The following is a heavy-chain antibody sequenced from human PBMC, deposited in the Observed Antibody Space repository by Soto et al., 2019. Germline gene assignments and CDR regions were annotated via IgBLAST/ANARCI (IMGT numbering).Heavy chain of an antibody. CDR3: ARAPLWSTNWFDP. D-gene: IGHD3-10*01. CDR1: GFTFSSYA. J-gene: IGHJ5*02. CDR2: ISYDGSNK. Sequence: GGSLRLSCAASGFTFSSYAMHWVRQAPGKGLEWVAVISYDGSNKYYADSVKGRFTISRDNSKNTLYLQMNSLRAEDTAVYYCARAPLWSTNWFDPWGQRTLVTVSS. V-gene: IGHV3-30-3*01.